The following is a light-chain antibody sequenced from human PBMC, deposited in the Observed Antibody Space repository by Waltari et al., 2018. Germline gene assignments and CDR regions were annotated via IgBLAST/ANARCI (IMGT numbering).Light chain of an antibody. CDR1: QRLLSDNGYYY. Sequence: EIVMTQPQLSLPVTPGEPASISCRSSQRLLSDNGYYYLDWYLQKPGQSPQLLIYLASTRASGVPDRFSGSGSGTDFTLKISRVEAEDVGIYYCMQALQTPLTFGGGTKVEIK. J-gene: IGKJ4*01. CDR2: LAS. CDR3: MQALQTPLT. V-gene: IGKV2-28*01.